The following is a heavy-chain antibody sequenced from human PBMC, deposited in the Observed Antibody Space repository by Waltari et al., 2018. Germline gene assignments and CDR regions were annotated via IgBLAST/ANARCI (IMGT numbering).Heavy chain of an antibody. V-gene: IGHV4-34*01. Sequence: QVQLQQWGAGLLKPSETLSLTCAVYGGSFSGYYWSWIRQPPGKGLEWIGEINHSGSTNNNPSLKSRVTISVDTSKNQFSLKLSSVTAADTAVYYCARGTIVVVRGLDYWGQGTLVTVSS. D-gene: IGHD3-22*01. J-gene: IGHJ4*02. CDR3: ARGTIVVVRGLDY. CDR2: INHSGST. CDR1: GGSFSGYY.